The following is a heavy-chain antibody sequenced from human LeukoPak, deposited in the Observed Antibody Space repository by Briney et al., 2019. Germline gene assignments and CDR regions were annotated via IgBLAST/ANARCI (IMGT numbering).Heavy chain of an antibody. V-gene: IGHV4-34*01. Sequence: PSETLSLTCAVYGGSFSGYYWSWIRQPPGKGLEWIGEINHSGSTNYNPSLKSRVTISVDTSKNQFSLKLSSVTAADTAVYYCAVVGGVKYWFDPWGQGTLVTVSS. J-gene: IGHJ5*02. CDR3: AVVGGVKYWFDP. D-gene: IGHD3-16*01. CDR1: GGSFSGYY. CDR2: INHSGST.